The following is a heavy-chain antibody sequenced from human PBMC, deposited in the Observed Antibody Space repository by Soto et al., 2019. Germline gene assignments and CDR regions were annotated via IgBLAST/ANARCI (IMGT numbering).Heavy chain of an antibody. Sequence: EVQLVESGGGLVQPGGSLRLSCAASGFTVSSYWMSWVRQAPGKGLEWVANIKQDGSEKYYVDSVKGRFTISRDNAKNSLYLQINSLRAEDTAVYYCAGAPYCGGDCYFDYWGQGTLVTVSS. V-gene: IGHV3-7*01. CDR1: GFTVSSYW. CDR3: AGAPYCGGDCYFDY. CDR2: IKQDGSEK. J-gene: IGHJ4*02. D-gene: IGHD2-21*01.